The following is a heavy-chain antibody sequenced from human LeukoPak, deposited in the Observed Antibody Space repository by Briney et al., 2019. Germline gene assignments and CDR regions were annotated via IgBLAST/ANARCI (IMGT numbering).Heavy chain of an antibody. Sequence: SETLSLTCAVSGGSISSGDYSWSWIRQPPGKGLEWIGYIYYTDSYYNPSLKSRVTISLDTSKNQFPLKLNSVTATDTAVYYCASHSGGYAYWGQGTLVTVSS. CDR2: IYYTDS. CDR3: ASHSGGYAY. V-gene: IGHV4-30-4*07. J-gene: IGHJ4*02. CDR1: GGSISSGDYS. D-gene: IGHD5-12*01.